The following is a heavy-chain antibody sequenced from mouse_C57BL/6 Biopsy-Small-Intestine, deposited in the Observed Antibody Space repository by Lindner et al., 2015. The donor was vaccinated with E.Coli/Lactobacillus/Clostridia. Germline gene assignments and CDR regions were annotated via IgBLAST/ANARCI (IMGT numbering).Heavy chain of an antibody. J-gene: IGHJ1*03. D-gene: IGHD1-1*01. CDR2: INPYNGGT. CDR1: GYTFTDYY. CDR3: SYYYDSSYGYFDV. Sequence: VQLQESGPVLVKPGASVKMSCKASGYTFTDYYMNWVKQSHGESLEWVGVINPYNGGTSYNQKFKGKATLTVDKSSSTAYMALNSLTSEDSAVYYCSYYYDSSYGYFDVWGIGTTVTVSS. V-gene: IGHV1-19*01.